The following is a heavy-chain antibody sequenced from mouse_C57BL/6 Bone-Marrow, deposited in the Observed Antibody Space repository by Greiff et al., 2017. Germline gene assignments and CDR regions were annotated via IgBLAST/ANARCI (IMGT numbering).Heavy chain of an antibody. D-gene: IGHD2-2*01. CDR3: AREGVTRGY. CDR1: GYTFTSYW. Sequence: QVQLKESGAELVKPGASVKMSCKASGYTFTSYWITWVKQRPGQGLEWIGDIYPGSGSTNYNEKFKSKATLTVDTSSSTAYMQLSSLTSEDSAVYYCAREGVTRGYWGQGTTLTVSS. J-gene: IGHJ2*01. CDR2: IYPGSGST. V-gene: IGHV1-55*01.